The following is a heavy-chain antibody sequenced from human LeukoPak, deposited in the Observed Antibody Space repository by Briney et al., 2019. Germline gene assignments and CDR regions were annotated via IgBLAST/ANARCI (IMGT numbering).Heavy chain of an antibody. V-gene: IGHV3-11*04. Sequence: GGSLRLSCAASGFTFSDYYMSWIRQAPGKGLEWVSYISSSGSTIYYADSVKGRFTISRDNAKNSLILQMNSLRAEDTAVYYCVTWSGGGSEHLNFWGQGTLVTVSS. D-gene: IGHD3-3*01. J-gene: IGHJ4*02. CDR3: VTWSGGGSEHLNF. CDR1: GFTFSDYY. CDR2: ISSSGSTI.